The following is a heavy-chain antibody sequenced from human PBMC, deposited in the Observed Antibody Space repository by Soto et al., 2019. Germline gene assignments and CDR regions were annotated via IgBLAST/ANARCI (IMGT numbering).Heavy chain of an antibody. Sequence: SETLSLTXTVSGGSISSYYWSWIRQPPGKGLEWIGYIYYSGSTDYNPSLKSRYNPSLKSRVTISVDTSKNQFSLKLSSVTAADTAVYYRARDKGSSTVTTNYFDYWGQGTLVTVSS. CDR1: GGSISSYY. CDR3: ARDKGSSTVTTNYFDY. D-gene: IGHD4-17*01. CDR2: IYYSGST. V-gene: IGHV4-59*01. J-gene: IGHJ4*02.